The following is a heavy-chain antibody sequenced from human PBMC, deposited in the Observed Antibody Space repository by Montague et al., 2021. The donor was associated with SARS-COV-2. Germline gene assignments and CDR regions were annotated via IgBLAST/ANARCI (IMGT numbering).Heavy chain of an antibody. CDR2: ISSDSRNR. D-gene: IGHD6-19*01. CDR1: GFTFSNYN. Sequence: SLRLSCAASGFTFSNYNMNWVRQAPGKGPEWVSSISSDSRNRYDADSVKGRFTISRDNTKKSLYLQMSSLRVEDTAIYYCARDMEQWQVAGWFFGMDVWGQGTTVTVSS. CDR3: ARDMEQWQVAGWFFGMDV. J-gene: IGHJ6*02. V-gene: IGHV3-21*04.